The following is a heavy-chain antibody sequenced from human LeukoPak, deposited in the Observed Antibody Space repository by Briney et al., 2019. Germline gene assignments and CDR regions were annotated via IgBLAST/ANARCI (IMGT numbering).Heavy chain of an antibody. D-gene: IGHD7-27*01. CDR2: IDTSGFTT. CDR3: ARDWGY. CDR1: GFTFSSYA. Sequence: GGSLRLSCAASGFTFSSYAMSWVRQAPGSGLEWVSVIDTSGFTTYYADSVKGRFTISRDNSKNTVCLQMNSLRAEDTAIYYCARDWGYWGQGILVTVSS. V-gene: IGHV3-23*01. J-gene: IGHJ4*02.